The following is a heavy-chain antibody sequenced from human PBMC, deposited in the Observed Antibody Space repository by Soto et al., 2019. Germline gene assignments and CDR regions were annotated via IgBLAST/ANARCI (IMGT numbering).Heavy chain of an antibody. J-gene: IGHJ6*02. CDR1: GGTFSSYP. D-gene: IGHD2-21*02. Sequence: EASVKVSCKASGGTFSSYPISWVRQAPGQGLEWMGGIIPIFGTAKYAQKFQGRVTIIADESTSTAYMELSSLRSEDTAVYYCARDNRLVVTATGDYYYGMDVWGQGTTVTVSS. CDR2: IIPIFGTA. CDR3: ARDNRLVVTATGDYYYGMDV. V-gene: IGHV1-69*13.